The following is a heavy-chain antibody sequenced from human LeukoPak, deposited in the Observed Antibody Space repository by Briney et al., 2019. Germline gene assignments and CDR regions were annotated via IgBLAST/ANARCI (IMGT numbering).Heavy chain of an antibody. D-gene: IGHD3-22*01. J-gene: IGHJ4*02. Sequence: GGSLRLSCAVSGITLSNYGMSWVRQAPGKGLEWVAGISDSGGSTNYADSVKGRFTVSRDNPKNTLYLQMNSLRAEDTAVYFCAKRGVVIRVILVGFHKEAYYFDSWGQGALVTVSS. CDR1: GITLSNYG. V-gene: IGHV3-23*01. CDR3: AKRGVVIRVILVGFHKEAYYFDS. CDR2: ISDSGGST.